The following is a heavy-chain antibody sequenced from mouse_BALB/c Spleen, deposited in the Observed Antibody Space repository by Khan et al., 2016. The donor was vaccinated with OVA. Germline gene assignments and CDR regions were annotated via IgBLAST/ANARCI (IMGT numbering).Heavy chain of an antibody. Sequence: QVQLKQSGAELARPGASVKMSCKASGYTFTSHTMHWVKQRPGQGLEWIGYINPRSDYTQYNQKFNDKATLTADISSSTAYMQLSSLTSEDSAVYYCARRTTEYALDYWGRGTSVTVSS. D-gene: IGHD2-14*01. CDR2: INPRSDYT. V-gene: IGHV1-4*01. CDR1: GYTFTSHT. J-gene: IGHJ4*01. CDR3: ARRTTEYALDY.